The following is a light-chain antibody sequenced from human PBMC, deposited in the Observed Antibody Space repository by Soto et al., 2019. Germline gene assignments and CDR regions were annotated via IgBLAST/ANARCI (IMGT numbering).Light chain of an antibody. CDR2: GSI. V-gene: IGLV1-40*01. J-gene: IGLJ3*02. CDR3: QSYDSSLSGWV. Sequence: QSVLTQPPSVSGAPGQRVTLSCTGSSSNIGAGYDVHWYQQLPGTAPKLLIYGSINRPSGVPDRFSGSKSGTSASLAITGLQAEDEADYYCQSYDSSLSGWVFGGGTKVTVL. CDR1: SSNIGAGYD.